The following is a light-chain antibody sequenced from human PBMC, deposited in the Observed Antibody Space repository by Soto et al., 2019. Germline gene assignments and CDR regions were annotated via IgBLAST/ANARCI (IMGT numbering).Light chain of an antibody. CDR3: QQYKAYPWT. CDR2: GAS. J-gene: IGKJ1*01. CDR1: QGIATY. Sequence: DIQMTPSPSSLSASVGDRVTITCRASQGIATYLAWVQQKPGKAPKSLIYGASSLQSGVPSRFSGSGSGSEFTLTISSRQPEDSATYFCQQYKAYPWTFGQGTKVEIK. V-gene: IGKV1-16*01.